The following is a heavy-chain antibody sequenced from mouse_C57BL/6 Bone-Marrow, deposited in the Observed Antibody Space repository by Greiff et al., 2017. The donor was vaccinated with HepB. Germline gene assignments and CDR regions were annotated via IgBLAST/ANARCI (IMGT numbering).Heavy chain of an antibody. D-gene: IGHD2-5*01. V-gene: IGHV7-3*01. Sequence: EVKLMESGGGLVQPGGSLSLSCAASGFTFTDYYMSWVRQPPGKALEWLGFLRNKANGYTTEYSASVKGRLTISRDNYQSILYLQMNALRAEDSATYYCASHYYSNPSMDYWGQETSVTVSS. CDR3: ASHYYSNPSMDY. J-gene: IGHJ4*01. CDR2: LRNKANGYTT. CDR1: GFTFTDYY.